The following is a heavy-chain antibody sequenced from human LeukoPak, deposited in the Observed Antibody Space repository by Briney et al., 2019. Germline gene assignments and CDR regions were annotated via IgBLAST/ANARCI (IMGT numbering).Heavy chain of an antibody. CDR1: GGSISSGDYY. CDR2: IYYSGST. CDR3: ARVNVATTLNFDY. Sequence: SETLSLTCTVSGGSISSGDYYWSWIRQPPGKGLEWIGYIYYSGSTYYNPSLKSRVTISVDTSKNQFSLKLSSVTAADTAVYYCARVNVATTLNFDYWGQGTLVTVSP. D-gene: IGHD5-12*01. J-gene: IGHJ4*02. V-gene: IGHV4-30-4*01.